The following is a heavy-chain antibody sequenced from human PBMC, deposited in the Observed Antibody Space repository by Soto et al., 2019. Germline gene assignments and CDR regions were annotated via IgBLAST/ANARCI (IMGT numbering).Heavy chain of an antibody. CDR1: GFTFSSYA. V-gene: IGHV3-23*01. D-gene: IGHD3-9*01. J-gene: IGHJ4*02. CDR3: AKDHFEYISGPPRS. Sequence: GGSLRLSCAASGFTFSSYAMSWVRQAPGKGLEWVSGISGSGISTHYADSVKGRFTVSRDNSKNTLYLQMNSLRAEDTAVYYCAKDHFEYISGPPRSWGQGTLVTVSS. CDR2: ISGSGIST.